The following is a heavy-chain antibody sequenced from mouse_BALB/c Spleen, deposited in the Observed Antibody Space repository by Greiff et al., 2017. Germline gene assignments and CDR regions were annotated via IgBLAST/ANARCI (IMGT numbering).Heavy chain of an antibody. CDR2: IWAGGST. V-gene: IGHV2-9*02. J-gene: IGHJ4*01. CDR3: ARGITTVVATGDYAMDY. D-gene: IGHD1-1*01. CDR1: GFSLTSYG. Sequence: QVQLQQSGPGLVAPSQSLSITCTVSGFSLTSYGVHWVRQPPGKGLEWLGVIWAGGSTNYNSALMSRLSISKDNSKSQVFLKMNSLQTDDTAMYYCARGITTVVATGDYAMDYWGQGTSVTVSS.